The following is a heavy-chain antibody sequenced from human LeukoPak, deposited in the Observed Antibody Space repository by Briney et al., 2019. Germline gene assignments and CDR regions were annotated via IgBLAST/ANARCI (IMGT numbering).Heavy chain of an antibody. V-gene: IGHV1-8*01. CDR2: MNPNSGNT. CDR1: GYTFTSYD. Sequence: ASVTVSCTASGYTFTSYDINWVRQAPGQGLEWMGWMNPNSGNTGYAQKFQGRVTMTRNTSISTAYMELSSLRSEDTAVYYCARVTALYYDFWSGYPFGMDVWGQGTTVTVSS. CDR3: ARVTALYYDFWSGYPFGMDV. J-gene: IGHJ6*02. D-gene: IGHD3-3*01.